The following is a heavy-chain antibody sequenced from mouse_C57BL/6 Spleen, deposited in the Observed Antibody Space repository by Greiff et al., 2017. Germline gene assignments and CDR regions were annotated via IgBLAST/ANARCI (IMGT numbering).Heavy chain of an antibody. J-gene: IGHJ3*01. CDR1: GFTFSSYG. D-gene: IGHD2-4*01. V-gene: IGHV5-6*02. CDR3: ARRDYDYEWAY. Sequence: EVMLVESGGDLVKPGGSLKLSCAASGFTFSSYGMSWVRQTPDKRLEWVATISSGGSYTYYPDSVKGRFTISRDNAKNTLYLQMSSLKSEETAMYYCARRDYDYEWAYWGQGSLVTVSA. CDR2: ISSGGSYT.